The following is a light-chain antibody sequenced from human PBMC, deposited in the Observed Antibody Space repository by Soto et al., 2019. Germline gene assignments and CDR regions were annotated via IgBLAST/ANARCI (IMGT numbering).Light chain of an antibody. CDR1: SSDIGTYNH. CDR2: EDI. CDR3: CSYTTSSTLV. V-gene: IGLV2-14*01. J-gene: IGLJ1*01. Sequence: QSLLTHPASVSGSPGQSIAISCPETSSDIGTYNHVSWYQQHPGKAPQLIIYEDINRPSGLPSRFSGSKSGNTASLTISGLQAEDEADYFCCSYTTSSTLVCGTGTKVTVL.